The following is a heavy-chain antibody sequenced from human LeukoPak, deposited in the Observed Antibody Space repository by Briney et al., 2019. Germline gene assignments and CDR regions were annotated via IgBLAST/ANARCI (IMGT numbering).Heavy chain of an antibody. V-gene: IGHV3-21*01. CDR1: GFTFSYYT. J-gene: IGHJ5*02. D-gene: IGHD1-1*01. CDR3: ARDDVAWNDVHWFDP. CDR2: MISTTTYI. Sequence: PAESLRLSCAASGFTFSYYTMNWVRQPPGKGLEWVSSMISTTTYIYYADSVQGRFTISRDNAKNSLYLQMSSLRADDTAVYYCARDDVAWNDVHWFDPWGQGTLVTVSS.